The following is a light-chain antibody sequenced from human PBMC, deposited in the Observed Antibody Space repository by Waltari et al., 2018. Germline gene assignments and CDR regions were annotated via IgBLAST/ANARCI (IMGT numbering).Light chain of an antibody. CDR2: DVR. Sequence: QSALTQPTSVSGSPGQSITISCTGTSRDVGLDNYFSWYQQYPGKVPQLLFYDVRDRPSGVSSRFSGSKYGNPASLTISGLQADDEADYYCNSYSGSSSWVFGGGTKLTVL. V-gene: IGLV2-14*01. J-gene: IGLJ3*02. CDR3: NSYSGSSSWV. CDR1: SRDVGLDNY.